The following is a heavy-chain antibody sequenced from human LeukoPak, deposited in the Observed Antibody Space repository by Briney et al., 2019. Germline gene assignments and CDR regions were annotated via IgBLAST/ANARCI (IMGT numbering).Heavy chain of an antibody. D-gene: IGHD1-26*01. CDR2: IYAGDSDT. CDR3: SRHGREDIVGAHEFDP. CDR1: GSSITSYW. Sequence: GAPRQICGKGSGSSITSYWNGWGRALRGKGLGGMGIIYAGDSDTRYSPSFHGQVTISADKSIIPAYLQWSSLKASDTAMYYFSRHGREDIVGAHEFDPWGQGTLVTVSS. J-gene: IGHJ5*02. V-gene: IGHV5-51*01.